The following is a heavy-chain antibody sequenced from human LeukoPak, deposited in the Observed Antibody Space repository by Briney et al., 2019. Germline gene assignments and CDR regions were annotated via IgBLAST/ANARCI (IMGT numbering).Heavy chain of an antibody. Sequence: PGGSLRLSCAASGFTFSSYAMSWVRQAPGKGLEWVSAISGSGGSTYYADSVKGRFTISRDNSKNTLYLQMNSLRAEDTAVYYCAKLLRYFDWLYNDYWGQGTLVTVSS. V-gene: IGHV3-23*01. CDR3: AKLLRYFDWLYNDY. CDR1: GFTFSSYA. D-gene: IGHD3-9*01. J-gene: IGHJ4*02. CDR2: ISGSGGST.